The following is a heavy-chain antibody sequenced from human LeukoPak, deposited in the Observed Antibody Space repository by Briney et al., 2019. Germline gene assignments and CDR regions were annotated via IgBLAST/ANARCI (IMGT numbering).Heavy chain of an antibody. CDR2: ISGSGGSA. D-gene: IGHD1-26*01. CDR1: GVTFSSYA. J-gene: IGHJ4*02. Sequence: GGSLRLSCAASGVTFSSYAMSWVRHAPGKGLEWVSAISGSGGSAYYADSVKGRCTISRDNSKNTQYLQINSRRAEDAPVSYCPTQHLRWEQCWGQGTPVTVSS. V-gene: IGHV3-23*01. CDR3: PTQHLRWEQC.